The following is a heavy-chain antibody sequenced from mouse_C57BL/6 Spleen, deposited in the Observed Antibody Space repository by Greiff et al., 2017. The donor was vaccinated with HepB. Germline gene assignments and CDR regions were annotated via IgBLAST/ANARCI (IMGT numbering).Heavy chain of an antibody. D-gene: IGHD3-2*02. Sequence: QVQLKQSGPELVKPGASVKISCKASGYAFSSSWMNWVKQRPGKGLEWIGRIYPGDGDTNYNGKFKGKATLTADKSSSTAYMQLSSLTSEDSAVYFCAIDSSGYGAMDYWGQGTSVTVSS. CDR3: AIDSSGYGAMDY. CDR1: GYAFSSSW. CDR2: IYPGDGDT. V-gene: IGHV1-82*01. J-gene: IGHJ4*01.